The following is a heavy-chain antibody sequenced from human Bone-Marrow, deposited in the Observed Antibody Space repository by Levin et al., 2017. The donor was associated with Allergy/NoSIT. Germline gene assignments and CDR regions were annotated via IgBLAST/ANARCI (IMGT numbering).Heavy chain of an antibody. Sequence: TSETLSLTCSVSGGSISSSVWWSWVRQTPGKGLEWIGEIHHRGNTNYNPSLKSRVIISVDKSKNQFSLNLTSVTAADTALYFCATNCGGFSYGLHCWGQGTLVTFSS. CDR1: GGSISSSVW. CDR2: IHHRGNT. V-gene: IGHV4-4*02. J-gene: IGHJ4*02. CDR3: ATNCGGFSYGLHC. D-gene: IGHD5-18*01.